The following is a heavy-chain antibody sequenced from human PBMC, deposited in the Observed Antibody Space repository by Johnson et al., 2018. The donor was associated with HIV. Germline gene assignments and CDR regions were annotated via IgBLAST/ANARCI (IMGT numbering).Heavy chain of an antibody. CDR1: GFIFSNYW. Sequence: VQLVESGGDSVQPGGSLRLSCAASGFIFSNYWMHWVRQAPGKGLIWVACIKTDGSDTNYADSVKGRFTISRDNAKNTVYLQMDGLRDEDMAVYYCSRGAVGSFDIWGQGTMVTVSA. CDR3: SRGAVGSFDI. CDR2: IKTDGSDT. D-gene: IGHD3-10*01. V-gene: IGHV3-74*01. J-gene: IGHJ3*02.